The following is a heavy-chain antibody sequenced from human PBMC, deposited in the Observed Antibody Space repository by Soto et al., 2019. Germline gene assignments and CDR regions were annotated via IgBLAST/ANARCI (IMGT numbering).Heavy chain of an antibody. D-gene: IGHD3-10*01. J-gene: IGHJ4*02. CDR3: ARDLGAFNYGSAYIDC. CDR1: GFTFSTYG. CDR2: IWYDGSNQ. V-gene: IGHV3-33*01. Sequence: PGGSLRLSCAPSGFTFSTYGMHWVRQAPGKGLEWVAVIWYDGSNQYYADSVKGRFTISRDNSKNMLYLQMNSLRAEDTAVYYCARDLGAFNYGSAYIDCWGQGTPVTVSS.